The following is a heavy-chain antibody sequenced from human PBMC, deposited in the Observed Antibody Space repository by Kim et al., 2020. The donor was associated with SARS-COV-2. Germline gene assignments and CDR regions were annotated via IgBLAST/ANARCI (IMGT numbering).Heavy chain of an antibody. CDR3: ARLGGWSSVDY. CDR1: GGSISSSSYY. D-gene: IGHD3-22*01. J-gene: IGHJ4*02. Sequence: SETLSLTCTVSGGSISSSSYYWGWIRQPPGKGLEWIGSIYYSGSTYYNPSLKSRVTISVDTSKNQFSLKLSSVTAADTAVYYCARLGGWSSVDYWGQGTLVTVSS. CDR2: IYYSGST. V-gene: IGHV4-39*01.